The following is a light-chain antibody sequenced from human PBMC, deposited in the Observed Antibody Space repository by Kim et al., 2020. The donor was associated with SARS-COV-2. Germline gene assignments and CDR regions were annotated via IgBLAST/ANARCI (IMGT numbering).Light chain of an antibody. CDR2: WAS. CDR3: QQYTGTPPT. J-gene: IGKJ1*01. CDR1: QSILYSSNNKNY. V-gene: IGKV4-1*01. Sequence: DIVMTQSPDSLAVSLGERATINCKSSQSILYSSNNKNYLSWYQQKPGQPPKLLIYWASTRESGVPDRFSGSGSGTDFTLTISSLQAEDVAVYYCQQYTGTPPTFGQGTKVDIK.